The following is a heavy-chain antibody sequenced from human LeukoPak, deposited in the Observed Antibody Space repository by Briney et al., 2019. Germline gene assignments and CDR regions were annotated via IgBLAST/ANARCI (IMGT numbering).Heavy chain of an antibody. CDR3: ARDRSDSSSWPYNWFDP. D-gene: IGHD6-13*01. Sequence: ASVKVCCKASENTFTNYYMHWVRQAPGQGLEWLGIINPNGDRTNYAQTFQGRVTMTRDTSTTTVYMELSSLRSEDTAVYYCARDRSDSSSWPYNWFDPWGQGTLVTVPS. CDR2: INPNGDRT. CDR1: ENTFTNYY. J-gene: IGHJ5*02. V-gene: IGHV1-46*01.